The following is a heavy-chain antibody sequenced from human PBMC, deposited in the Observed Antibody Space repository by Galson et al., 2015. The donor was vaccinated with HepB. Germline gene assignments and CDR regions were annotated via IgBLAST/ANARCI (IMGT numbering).Heavy chain of an antibody. CDR1: GLTFNNAW. J-gene: IGHJ1*01. CDR3: ARGGFCGADCYNEYFRH. V-gene: IGHV3-15*07. D-gene: IGHD2-21*02. CDR2: IKSNTDGGTT. Sequence: SLRLSCAASGLTFNNAWMNWVRQAPGKGLEWVGRIKSNTDGGTTDYAAPVTGRFTISRDDSKNTLYLQMNSLTAGDTAVYYCARGGFCGADCYNEYFRHWGQGTLVIVSS.